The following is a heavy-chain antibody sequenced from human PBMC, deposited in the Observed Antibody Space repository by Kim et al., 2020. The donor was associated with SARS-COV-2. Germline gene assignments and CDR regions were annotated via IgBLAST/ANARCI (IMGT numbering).Heavy chain of an antibody. J-gene: IGHJ3*02. CDR2: IYYSGST. V-gene: IGHV4-39*01. CDR3: ARHPRAYYGSGSYLAFDI. Sequence: SETLSPTCTVSGGSISSSSYYWGWIRQPPGKGLEWIGSIYYSGSTYYNPSLKSRVTISVDTSKNQFSLKLSSVTAADTAVYYCARHPRAYYGSGSYLAFDIWGQGTMVTVSS. D-gene: IGHD3-10*01. CDR1: GGSISSSSYY.